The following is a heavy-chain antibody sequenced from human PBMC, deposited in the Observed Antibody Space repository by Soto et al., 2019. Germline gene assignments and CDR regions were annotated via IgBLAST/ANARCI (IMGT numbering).Heavy chain of an antibody. CDR1: GYSFAGYW. J-gene: IGHJ3*02. CDR2: IDPSDSQT. CDR3: ASRYAMVRGAFDI. V-gene: IGHV5-10-1*01. Sequence: GESLKISCKGSGYSFAGYWITWVRQKPGKGLEWMGRIDPSDSQTYYSPSFRGHVTISADKSISTAYLQWSSLKASDTAMYYCASRYAMVRGAFDIWGQGTMVTVSS. D-gene: IGHD5-18*01.